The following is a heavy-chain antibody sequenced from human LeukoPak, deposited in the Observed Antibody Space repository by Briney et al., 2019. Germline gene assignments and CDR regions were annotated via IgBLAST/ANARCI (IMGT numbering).Heavy chain of an antibody. J-gene: IGHJ4*02. Sequence: PSETLSLTCTVSGASISSYYWSWIRQPPGKGLEWIGYISYSGSPNYNPSLKSRVTISADTSKNQFSLSLSFVTAADTAVYYCARVGHIVAAGTYDWWGQGTLVTVPP. V-gene: IGHV4-59*08. CDR3: ARVGHIVAAGTYDW. CDR1: GASISSYY. CDR2: ISYSGSP. D-gene: IGHD6-13*01.